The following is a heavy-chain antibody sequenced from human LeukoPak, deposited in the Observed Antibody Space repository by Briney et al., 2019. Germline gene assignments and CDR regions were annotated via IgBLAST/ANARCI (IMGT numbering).Heavy chain of an antibody. D-gene: IGHD3-22*01. Sequence: ASVKVSCKASGYTFTSYGISWVRQAPGQGLEWMGWISAYNGNTNYAQKLQGRVTMTTDTSTSTAYMELRSLRSDDTAVYYCARVESRADSSGYYDAFDIWGQGTMVTVSS. J-gene: IGHJ3*02. CDR1: GYTFTSYG. V-gene: IGHV1-18*01. CDR2: ISAYNGNT. CDR3: ARVESRADSSGYYDAFDI.